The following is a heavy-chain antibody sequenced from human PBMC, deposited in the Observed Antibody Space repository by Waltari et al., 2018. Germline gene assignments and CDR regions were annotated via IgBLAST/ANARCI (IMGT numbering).Heavy chain of an antibody. CDR1: GGTFSSYA. CDR3: EVTGTINAGNAFDI. Sequence: QVQLVQSGAEVKKPGSSVKVSCKASGGTFSSYAISWVRQAPGKGLEWMGGIIPIFGTANYAQKFQGRVTITADESTSTAYMELSSLRSEDTAVYYCEVTGTINAGNAFDIWGQGTMVTVSS. V-gene: IGHV1-69*13. J-gene: IGHJ3*02. CDR2: IIPIFGTA. D-gene: IGHD1-7*01.